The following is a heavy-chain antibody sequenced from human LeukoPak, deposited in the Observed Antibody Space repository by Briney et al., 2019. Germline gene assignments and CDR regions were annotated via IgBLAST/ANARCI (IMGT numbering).Heavy chain of an antibody. J-gene: IGHJ4*02. CDR2: INPNSGGT. CDR1: GYTFTGYY. Sequence: ASVKVSCKASGYTFTGYYMHWVRQAPGQGLEWMGWINPNSGGTNYAQKFQGRVTMTRDTSISTAYMELSRLRSDDTAVYYYARELRRGYGGNSGYWGQGTLVTVSS. V-gene: IGHV1-2*02. CDR3: ARELRRGYGGNSGY. D-gene: IGHD4-23*01.